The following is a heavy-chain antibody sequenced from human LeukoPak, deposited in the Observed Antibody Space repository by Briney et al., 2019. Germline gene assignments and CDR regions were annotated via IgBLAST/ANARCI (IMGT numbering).Heavy chain of an antibody. CDR3: ARVTPYSGYGMDV. CDR1: GGSISSYY. CDR2: IYYSGGT. V-gene: IGHV4-59*01. J-gene: IGHJ6*02. D-gene: IGHD2-15*01. Sequence: SETLSLTCTVSGGSISSYYWSWIRQPPGKGLEWIGYIYYSGGTNYNPSLKSRVTISVDTSKNQFSLKLSSVTAADTAVYYCARVTPYSGYGMDVWGQGTTVTVSS.